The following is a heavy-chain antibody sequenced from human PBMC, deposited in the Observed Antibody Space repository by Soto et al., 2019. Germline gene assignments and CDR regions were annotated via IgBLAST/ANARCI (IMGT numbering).Heavy chain of an antibody. V-gene: IGHV3-33*01. J-gene: IGHJ4*02. Sequence: QVQLVESGGGVVQPGRSLRLSCAASGVTFSSYGMHWVRQAPGKGLEWGAVIWYDGSNKYYADSVKGRFTISRDNSKNTLYLQMNRLRAEDTAVYYCARERGVVVAATRYFDYWGQGTLVTVSS. D-gene: IGHD2-15*01. CDR3: ARERGVVVAATRYFDY. CDR1: GVTFSSYG. CDR2: IWYDGSNK.